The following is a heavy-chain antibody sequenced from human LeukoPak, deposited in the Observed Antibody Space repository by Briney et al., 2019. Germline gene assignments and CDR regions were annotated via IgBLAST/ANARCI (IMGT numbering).Heavy chain of an antibody. CDR2: IISIFGTA. CDR1: GGTFSSYA. CDR3: AILTYCSGGSCYVNRVDAFDI. V-gene: IGHV1-69*13. J-gene: IGHJ3*02. D-gene: IGHD2-15*01. Sequence: SVKVSCKASGGTFSSYAISWVRQAPGQGLEWMGGIISIFGTANYAQKFQGRVTITADESTSTAYMELSSLRSEDTAVYYCAILTYCSGGSCYVNRVDAFDIWGQGTMVTVSS.